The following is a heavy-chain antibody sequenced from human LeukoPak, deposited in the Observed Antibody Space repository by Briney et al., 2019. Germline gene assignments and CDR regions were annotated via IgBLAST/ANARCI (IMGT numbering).Heavy chain of an antibody. Sequence: SETLSLTCAVSVESFSDYYWTWIRQSPLKGLEWIREINHSGRTYYNPSRKSRVTISVDTSTNPFSLMLTSMPAADAAVYYCARAQVLWFGKFSVPQSFDHWGQGTLVTVSS. CDR2: INHSGRT. CDR3: ARAQVLWFGKFSVPQSFDH. V-gene: IGHV4-34*01. CDR1: VESFSDYY. D-gene: IGHD3-10*01. J-gene: IGHJ4*02.